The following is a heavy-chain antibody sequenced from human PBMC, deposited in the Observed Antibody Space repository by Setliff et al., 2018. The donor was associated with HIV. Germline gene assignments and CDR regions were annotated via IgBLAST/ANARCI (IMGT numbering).Heavy chain of an antibody. J-gene: IGHJ4*02. CDR1: GFSFADVW. V-gene: IGHV3-15*05. CDR2: IKRKIDGETT. D-gene: IGHD3-16*01. Sequence: PGGSLRLSCAASGFSFADVWMHWVRQAPGRGLEWVGRIKRKIDGETTDYAAPVKGRFTISRDNAQNTLYLQMNSLRVEDTAVYYCATILDGLRHFENWGQGTLVTVSS. CDR3: ATILDGLRHFEN.